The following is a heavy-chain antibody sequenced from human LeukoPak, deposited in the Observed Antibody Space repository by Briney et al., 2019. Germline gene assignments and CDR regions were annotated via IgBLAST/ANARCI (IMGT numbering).Heavy chain of an antibody. CDR3: TRGAGWLIDY. CDR1: GGSISDYY. D-gene: IGHD3-16*01. V-gene: IGHV4-59*01. J-gene: IGHJ4*02. Sequence: ETLSLTCTVSGGSISDYYRGWIRQRPGKGLEWIGYFYNSGSSTYNPSLKSRVTISADTSKNQFSLKLNSLTAADTAVYYFTRGAGWLIDYWGQGILVTVSS. CDR2: FYNSGSS.